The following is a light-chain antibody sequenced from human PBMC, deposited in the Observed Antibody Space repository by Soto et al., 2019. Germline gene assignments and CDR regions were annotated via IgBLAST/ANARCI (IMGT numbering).Light chain of an antibody. J-gene: IGKJ4*01. CDR1: QSVSSN. CDR2: AAS. CDR3: QQYNNWPLT. V-gene: IGKV3-15*01. Sequence: EIVKTQSPATLSVSPGERATLSCRASQSVSSNVAWYKQKPGQAPRLLIYAASTRATGITARFSGSGSGTEFTLTISSLQSEDFSVYYCQQYNNWPLTFGGGTKVEIK.